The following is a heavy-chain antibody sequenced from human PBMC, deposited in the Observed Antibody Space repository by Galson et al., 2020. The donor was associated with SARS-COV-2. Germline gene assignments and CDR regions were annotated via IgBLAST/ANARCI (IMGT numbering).Heavy chain of an antibody. V-gene: IGHV3-20*01. Sequence: GGSLRLSCTTSGFTFDDYDMTWVRQVPGKGLEWVSGINWNGDSTGYADSVKGRFTISRDNAKNSLYLEMSSLRADDSALCHCARARFSWNYMRFDPWGQGTVVTVSS. CDR1: GFTFDDYD. D-gene: IGHD1-7*01. CDR3: ARARFSWNYMRFDP. CDR2: INWNGDST. J-gene: IGHJ5*02.